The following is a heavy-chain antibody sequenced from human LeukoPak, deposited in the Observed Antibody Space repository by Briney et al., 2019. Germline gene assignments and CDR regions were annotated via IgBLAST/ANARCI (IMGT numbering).Heavy chain of an antibody. CDR3: ARDGGSDSSSWYNWFDP. V-gene: IGHV1-69*05. CDR2: IIPIFGTA. CDR1: GGTFSSYA. D-gene: IGHD6-13*01. J-gene: IGHJ5*02. Sequence: SVKVSCKSSGGTFSSYAISWVRQAPGQGLEWMGGIIPIFGTANYAQKFQGRVTITTDESTSTAYMELSSLRSDDTAVYYCARDGGSDSSSWYNWFDPWGQGTLVTVSS.